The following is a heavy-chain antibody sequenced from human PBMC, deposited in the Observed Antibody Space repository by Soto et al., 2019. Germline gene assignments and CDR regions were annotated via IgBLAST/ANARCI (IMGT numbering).Heavy chain of an antibody. CDR2: IDPSDSYI. Sequence: PGESLKISCKGSGYSLTKYWISWVRQMPGKGLEWMGRIDPSDSYINYSPSFQGHVTISADKSINTAYLQWSSLRASDTAIYYCARHYICRGGDCYYYGMDVWGQGTTVTVSS. V-gene: IGHV5-10-1*01. J-gene: IGHJ6*02. CDR3: ARHYICRGGDCYYYGMDV. CDR1: GYSLTKYW. D-gene: IGHD3-16*01.